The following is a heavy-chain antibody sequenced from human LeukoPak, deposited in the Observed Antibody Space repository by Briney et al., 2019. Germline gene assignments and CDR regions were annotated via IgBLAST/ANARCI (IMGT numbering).Heavy chain of an antibody. D-gene: IGHD6-19*01. CDR3: ARSGIAVAGWFDY. V-gene: IGHV3-21*01. Sequence: GGCLRLSCAASGFTFSSYSMNWVRQAPGKGLEWVSSISSSSSYIYYADSVKGRFTISRDNAKNSLYLQMNSLRAEDTAVYYCARSGIAVAGWFDYWGQGTLVTVSS. J-gene: IGHJ4*02. CDR1: GFTFSSYS. CDR2: ISSSSSYI.